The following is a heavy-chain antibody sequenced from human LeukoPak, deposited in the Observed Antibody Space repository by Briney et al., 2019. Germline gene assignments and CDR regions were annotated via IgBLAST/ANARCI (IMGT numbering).Heavy chain of an antibody. J-gene: IGHJ6*03. D-gene: IGHD6-13*01. V-gene: IGHV5-51*01. CDR2: IYPGDSDT. Sequence: SGESLKISCKGSGYSFTNYWIAWVRQMPGKGLEWMGVIYPGDSDTRYNPSFQGQVTISADRSFGTAYLQWSSLKASDSAMYYCARDVEAAAGTAEYYYYYMDIWGKGTTVTVSS. CDR1: GYSFTNYW. CDR3: ARDVEAAAGTAEYYYYYMDI.